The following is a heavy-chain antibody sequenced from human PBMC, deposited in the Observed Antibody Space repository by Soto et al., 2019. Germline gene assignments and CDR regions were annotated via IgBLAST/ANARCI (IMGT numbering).Heavy chain of an antibody. V-gene: IGHV4-61*01. CDR3: ARDSYYDILTGYYPPYYYYGMDV. D-gene: IGHD3-9*01. CDR1: GGSVSSGSYY. J-gene: IGHJ6*02. Sequence: SETLSLTCTVSGGSVSSGSYYWSWIRQPPGKGLEWIGYIYYSGSTNYNPSLKSRVTISVDTSKNQFSLKLSSVTAADTAVYYCARDSYYDILTGYYPPYYYYGMDVWGQGTTVTVSS. CDR2: IYYSGST.